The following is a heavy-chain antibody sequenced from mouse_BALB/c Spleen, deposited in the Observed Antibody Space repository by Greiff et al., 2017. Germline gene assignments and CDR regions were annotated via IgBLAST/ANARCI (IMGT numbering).Heavy chain of an antibody. Sequence: EVQGVESGGGLVKPGGSLKLSCAASGFAFSSYDMSWVRQTPEKRLEWVAYISSGGGSTYYPDTVKGRFTISRDNAKNTLYLQMSSLKSEDTAMYYCARGATVVADYWGQGTTLTVSS. V-gene: IGHV5-12-1*01. CDR1: GFAFSSYD. J-gene: IGHJ2*01. CDR2: ISSGGGST. CDR3: ARGATVVADY. D-gene: IGHD1-1*01.